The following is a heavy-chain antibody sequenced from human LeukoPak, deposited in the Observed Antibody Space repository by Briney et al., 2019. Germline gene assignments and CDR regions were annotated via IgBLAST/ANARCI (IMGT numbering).Heavy chain of an antibody. V-gene: IGHV3-23*01. D-gene: IGHD1-26*01. CDR3: ANGLAASGNFLLRDYYYFIDV. Sequence: PGGSLRLSCVASGFTFNNYAMHWVRQAPGKGLEWVSTINANGAATYYADSFKGRFLISRDDSKSTVYLRMNKLRVEDSGLYYCANGLAASGNFLLRDYYYFIDVWGKGTTVIVS. J-gene: IGHJ6*03. CDR2: INANGAAT. CDR1: GFTFNNYA.